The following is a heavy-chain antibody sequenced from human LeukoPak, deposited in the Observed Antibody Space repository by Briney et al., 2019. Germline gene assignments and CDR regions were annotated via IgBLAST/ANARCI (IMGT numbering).Heavy chain of an antibody. J-gene: IGHJ4*02. V-gene: IGHV4-59*08. Sequence: SETLSLTCTVSGGSLTGYFWSWIRQPPGKGLEWLGYVFYSGNTRYNPSLESRVTTSADTSKNQFSLKLSSVTAADTAVYYCARSVVATSHFDYWGQGTLVTVSS. D-gene: IGHD5-12*01. CDR1: GGSLTGYF. CDR3: ARSVVATSHFDY. CDR2: VFYSGNT.